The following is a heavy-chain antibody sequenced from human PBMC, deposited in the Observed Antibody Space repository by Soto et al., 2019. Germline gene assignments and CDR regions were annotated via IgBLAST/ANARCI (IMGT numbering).Heavy chain of an antibody. J-gene: IGHJ4*02. D-gene: IGHD6-13*01. Sequence: SETLSLTCTVSGGSVSRYYWSWIRQPPGKGLEWIGYMYDSGITSYNPSLNPSLKSRLTISVDTSKNQFSLRLTSVTAADTAVYYCASVEASSSNLAPYYFDYWGQGTPVTVSS. V-gene: IGHV4-59*02. CDR3: ASVEASSSNLAPYYFDY. CDR2: MYDSGIT. CDR1: GGSVSRYY.